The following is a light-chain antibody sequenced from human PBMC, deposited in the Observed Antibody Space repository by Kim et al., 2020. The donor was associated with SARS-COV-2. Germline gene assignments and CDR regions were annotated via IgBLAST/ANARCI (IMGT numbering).Light chain of an antibody. CDR1: SSDVGAYPY. Sequence: QSALTQPRSVSGSPGQSATISCTGTSSDVGAYPYVSWYQHHPGKVPKLMIYDVTRRPSGVPDRFSGSKSGNTAYLTISGLQTEDEADYYCCSYAGSDTFVFGTGTKVTVL. CDR3: CSYAGSDTFV. J-gene: IGLJ1*01. CDR2: DVT. V-gene: IGLV2-11*01.